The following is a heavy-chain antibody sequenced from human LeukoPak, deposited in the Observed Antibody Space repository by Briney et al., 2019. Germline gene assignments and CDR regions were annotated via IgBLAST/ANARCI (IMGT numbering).Heavy chain of an antibody. V-gene: IGHV3-30*03. CDR1: GFTFSSYG. D-gene: IGHD1-26*01. CDR3: ARRKGGATILYYFDY. Sequence: GGCLRLSCAASGFTFSSYGMHWVRQAPGKGLEWVAVISYDGSNKYYADSVKGRFTISRDNSKNTLYLQMNSLRAEDTAVYYCARRKGGATILYYFDYWGQGTLVTVSS. J-gene: IGHJ4*02. CDR2: ISYDGSNK.